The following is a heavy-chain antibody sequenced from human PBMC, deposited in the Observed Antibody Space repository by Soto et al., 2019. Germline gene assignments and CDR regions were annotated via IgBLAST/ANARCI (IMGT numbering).Heavy chain of an antibody. V-gene: IGHV4-59*01. CDR3: ARVRTGYGYSGPFDY. D-gene: IGHD1-26*01. CDR2: IYYSGST. J-gene: IGHJ4*02. CDR1: GGSISSYY. Sequence: PSETLSLTCTVSGGSISSYYWSWIRQPPGKGLEWIGYIYYSGSTNYNPSLKSRVTISVDTSKNQFSLKLSSVTAADTAVYYCARVRTGYGYSGPFDYRGQGTLVPVS.